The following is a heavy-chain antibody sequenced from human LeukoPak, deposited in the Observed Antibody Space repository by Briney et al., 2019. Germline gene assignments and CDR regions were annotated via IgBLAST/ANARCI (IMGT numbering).Heavy chain of an antibody. Sequence: PGGSLRLSCVASGFTFGSYAVSWVRQAPGKGLEWVSIITNGGATTYYADSVRGRFTISRDNSKNTLYLQMNSLRAEDTAVYYCVKLSSGSGSKFGFDSWGQGTLVTVSS. V-gene: IGHV3-23*01. CDR1: GFTFGSYA. J-gene: IGHJ4*02. CDR2: ITNGGATT. CDR3: VKLSSGSGSKFGFDS. D-gene: IGHD6-19*01.